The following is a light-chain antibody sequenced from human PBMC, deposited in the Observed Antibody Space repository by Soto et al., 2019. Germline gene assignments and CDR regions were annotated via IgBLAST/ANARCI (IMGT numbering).Light chain of an antibody. CDR3: QPSHNISP. CDR2: DAS. J-gene: IGKJ5*01. Sequence: AIQLTQSPASLSASVGDRVTITCRASQDTSSALAWYQQKPGKAPNLLIYDASNLESGVPSRFSGSRSGTDFTLIISSLQPEDSATYSCQPSHNISPLVQGTRLEIK. CDR1: QDTSSA. V-gene: IGKV1D-13*01.